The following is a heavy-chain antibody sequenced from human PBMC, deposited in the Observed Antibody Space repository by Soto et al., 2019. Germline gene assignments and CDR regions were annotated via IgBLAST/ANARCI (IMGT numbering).Heavy chain of an antibody. CDR2: IKSKTDGGTT. CDR1: GFTFSNAW. Sequence: GGSLRLSCAASGFTFSNAWMSWVRQAPGKGLEWVGRIKSKTDGGTTDYAAPVKGRFTISKDDSKNTLYLQMNSLKTEDTAVYYCTAGDPTVPFDYWGQGTLVTVSS. D-gene: IGHD6-6*01. CDR3: TAGDPTVPFDY. J-gene: IGHJ4*02. V-gene: IGHV3-15*01.